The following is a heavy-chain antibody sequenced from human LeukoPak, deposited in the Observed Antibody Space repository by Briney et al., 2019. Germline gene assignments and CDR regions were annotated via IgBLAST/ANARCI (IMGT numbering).Heavy chain of an antibody. J-gene: IGHJ1*01. CDR3: ARSEPIVLVTSTPSYF. Sequence: QPGRSLRLSCAASGFTFSSYAMHWVRQAPGKGLEWVAAITCSGSRKYYADSVKGRFTISRDNSKNTLYLQMNSLRAEDTALYYFARSEPIVLVTSTPSYFWGQDTLLSV. V-gene: IGHV3-30-3*01. CDR2: ITCSGSRK. CDR1: GFTFSSYA. D-gene: IGHD2-21*02.